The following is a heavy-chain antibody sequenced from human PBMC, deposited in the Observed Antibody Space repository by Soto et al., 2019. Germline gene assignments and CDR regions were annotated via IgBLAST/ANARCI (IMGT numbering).Heavy chain of an antibody. J-gene: IGHJ4*02. D-gene: IGHD4-17*01. Sequence: PGGSLRLSCAASGFSFSNAWMNWARQAPGKGLEWVGRIKGKSDGGATDYAAPVKGRFTISRDDSKNTLYLQMNSLKTEDTAVYYCTTDHDGDGRGTFDVWGQGTLVTVSS. CDR3: TTDHDGDGRGTFDV. CDR1: GFSFSNAW. CDR2: IKGKSDGGAT. V-gene: IGHV3-15*07.